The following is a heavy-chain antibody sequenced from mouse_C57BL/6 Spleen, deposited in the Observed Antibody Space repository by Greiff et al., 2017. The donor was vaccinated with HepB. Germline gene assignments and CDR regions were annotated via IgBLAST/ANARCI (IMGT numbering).Heavy chain of an antibody. Sequence: EVQLQESGPGLVKPSQSLSLTCSVPGYSITSGYYWNWIRQFPGNKLEWMGYISYDGSNNYNPSLKNRISITRDTSKNQFFLKLNSVTTEDTATYYCAVITTVVRGDYWGQGTSVTVSS. CDR2: ISYDGSN. D-gene: IGHD1-1*01. CDR1: GYSITSGYY. V-gene: IGHV3-6*01. J-gene: IGHJ4*01. CDR3: AVITTVVRGDY.